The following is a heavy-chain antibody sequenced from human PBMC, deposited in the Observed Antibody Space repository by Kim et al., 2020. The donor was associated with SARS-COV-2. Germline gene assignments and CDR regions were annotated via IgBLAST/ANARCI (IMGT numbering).Heavy chain of an antibody. Sequence: PALKRRVTISVDKSKNQFSLKLSSVTAADTAVYYCAREIIAVAGRYYFDYWGQGTLVTVSS. V-gene: IGHV4-4*02. J-gene: IGHJ4*02. CDR3: AREIIAVAGRYYFDY. D-gene: IGHD6-19*01.